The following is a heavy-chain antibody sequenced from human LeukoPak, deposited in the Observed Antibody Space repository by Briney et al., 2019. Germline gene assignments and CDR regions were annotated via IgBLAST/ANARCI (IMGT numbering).Heavy chain of an antibody. V-gene: IGHV3-73*01. Sequence: GGSLRLSCAASGFTFSGSAMHWVRQASGKGLEWVGRIRSKANSYATAYAASVKGRFTISRDDSKNTAYLQMNSLKTEDTAVYYCTRQPPYCGGDCYNWFDPWGQGTQVIVSS. J-gene: IGHJ5*02. CDR2: IRSKANSYAT. CDR1: GFTFSGSA. CDR3: TRQPPYCGGDCYNWFDP. D-gene: IGHD2-21*02.